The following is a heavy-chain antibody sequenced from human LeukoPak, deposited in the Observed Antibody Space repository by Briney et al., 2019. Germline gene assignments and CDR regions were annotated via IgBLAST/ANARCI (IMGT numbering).Heavy chain of an antibody. CDR2: ISAYNGNT. Sequence: ASVKVSCQASGYTFTSYGISWVRQAPGQGLEWMGWISAYNGNTNYAQKLQGRVTMTTDTSTSTAYMELRSLRSDDTAVYYCARRPYKYYDILTGSYRSEFEYWGQGTLVTVSS. CDR3: ARRPYKYYDILTGSYRSEFEY. J-gene: IGHJ4*02. D-gene: IGHD3-9*01. CDR1: GYTFTSYG. V-gene: IGHV1-18*01.